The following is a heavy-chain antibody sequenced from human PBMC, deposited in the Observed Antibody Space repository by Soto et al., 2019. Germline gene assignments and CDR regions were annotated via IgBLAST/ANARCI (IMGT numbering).Heavy chain of an antibody. Sequence: ASVKVSCKVSGYTLTELSMHWVRQAPGKGIEWMGGFDPEDGETIYAQKFQGRVTMTEDTSTDTAYMELSSLRSEDTAVYFCARVKATLYRHYYFDYWGQGTPVTVSS. CDR1: GYTLTELS. V-gene: IGHV1-24*01. CDR3: ARVKATLYRHYYFDY. J-gene: IGHJ4*02. CDR2: FDPEDGET. D-gene: IGHD5-12*01.